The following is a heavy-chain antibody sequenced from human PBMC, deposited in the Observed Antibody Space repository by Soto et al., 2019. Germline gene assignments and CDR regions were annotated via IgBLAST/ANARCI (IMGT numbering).Heavy chain of an antibody. J-gene: IGHJ4*02. Sequence: VASVKVSCKASGYTFTGYYMHWVRQAPGQGLEWMGWINPNSGGTNYAQKFQGRVTMTRDTSISTAYMELSRLRSDDTAVYYCARDAGLGYCSSTSCYRRGEGFDYWGQGTLVTVSS. D-gene: IGHD2-2*02. V-gene: IGHV1-2*02. CDR2: INPNSGGT. CDR3: ARDAGLGYCSSTSCYRRGEGFDY. CDR1: GYTFTGYY.